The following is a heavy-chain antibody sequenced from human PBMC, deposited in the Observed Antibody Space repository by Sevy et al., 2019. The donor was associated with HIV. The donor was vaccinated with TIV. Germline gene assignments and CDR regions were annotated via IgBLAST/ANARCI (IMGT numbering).Heavy chain of an antibody. CDR3: ARERKKDYYLSGLFDY. Sequence: GGSLRLSCAASGFTFSSYNMNWVRQAPGKGLEWVSSINSSSNYIYHADSVKGRFTISRDNARNSLYLQMNSLRAEDTAVYYCARERKKDYYLSGLFDYWGQGTLVTVSS. J-gene: IGHJ4*02. CDR2: INSSSNYI. CDR1: GFTFSSYN. V-gene: IGHV3-21*01. D-gene: IGHD3-10*01.